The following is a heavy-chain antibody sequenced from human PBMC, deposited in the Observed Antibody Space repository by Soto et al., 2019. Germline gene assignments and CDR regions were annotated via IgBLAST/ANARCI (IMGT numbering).Heavy chain of an antibody. J-gene: IGHJ4*02. CDR2: IFYSGHL. V-gene: IGHV4-59*01. CDR1: GASFTTYY. D-gene: IGHD1-26*01. CDR3: AREGGGYRFDY. Sequence: QVQLQESGPGLVKPSETLSLTCTVSGASFTTYYWSWVRQPPGKGLEWIGYIFYSGHLKYSPSLKSRLTISVDPSKNQISRRLTSVTAADTAVYYWAREGGGYRFDYWGQGTLVTVSS.